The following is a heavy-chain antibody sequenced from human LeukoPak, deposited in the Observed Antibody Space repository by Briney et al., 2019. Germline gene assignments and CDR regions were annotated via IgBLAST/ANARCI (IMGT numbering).Heavy chain of an antibody. D-gene: IGHD3-3*01. Sequence: SETLSLTCAVYGGSFSDYYWTWLRQPPGKGLEQIGEINHSGSTNYNPSLKSRVTISLDTSRNQLSLNLSSVTAADTALYYCARGARFKPGNWFDPWGQGTLVTVSS. CDR2: INHSGST. V-gene: IGHV4-34*01. J-gene: IGHJ5*02. CDR1: GGSFSDYY. CDR3: ARGARFKPGNWFDP.